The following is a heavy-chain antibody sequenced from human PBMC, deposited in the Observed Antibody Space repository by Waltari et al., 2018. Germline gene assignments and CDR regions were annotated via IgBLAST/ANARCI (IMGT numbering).Heavy chain of an antibody. D-gene: IGHD3-10*01. J-gene: IGHJ5*02. V-gene: IGHV3-23*01. CDR3: AKVPRIMVRGGDNWFDP. Sequence: EEQLLESGGTLAQPGGSLRLSCAASGFTFNKYAMTWVRQAPGKGREWLSLISGSGGVIYYADSIKGRFIISRDNSNSTLYLQMNNLRADDTAVYYCAKVPRIMVRGGDNWFDPWGQGALVTVAS. CDR1: GFTFNKYA. CDR2: ISGSGGVI.